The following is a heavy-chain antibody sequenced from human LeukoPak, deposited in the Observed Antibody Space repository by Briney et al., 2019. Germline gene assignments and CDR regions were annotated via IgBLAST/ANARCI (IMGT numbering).Heavy chain of an antibody. D-gene: IGHD6-19*01. CDR3: ASSSGWYTD. V-gene: IGHV3-9*01. CDR2: ISWNSGSI. Sequence: GRSLRLSCAASGFTFDDYAVHWVRQAPGKGLEWVSGISWNSGSIGYADSVKGRFTISRDNAKNSLYLQMNSLRAEDTALYYCASSSGWYTDWGQGTLVTVSS. J-gene: IGHJ4*02. CDR1: GFTFDDYA.